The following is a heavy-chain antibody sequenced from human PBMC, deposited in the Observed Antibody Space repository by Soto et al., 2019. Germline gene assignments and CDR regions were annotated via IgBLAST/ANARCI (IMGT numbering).Heavy chain of an antibody. J-gene: IGHJ5*02. CDR2: NSGSGDST. CDR3: AKDLSSWSGFGLGH. D-gene: IGHD3-3*01. V-gene: IGHV3-23*01. CDR1: GFSFSTYA. Sequence: EVQLLESGGGSVQPGESLRLSCAGSGFSFSTYAMSWVRQAPGKGLEWISVNSGSGDSTYYADSVKGRFTISRDNSRNTLHLQMSSLRAEDTAVYYCAKDLSSWSGFGLGHWGQGTLVTVST.